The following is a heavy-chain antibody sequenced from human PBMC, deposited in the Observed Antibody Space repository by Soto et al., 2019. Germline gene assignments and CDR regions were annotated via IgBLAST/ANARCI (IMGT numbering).Heavy chain of an antibody. D-gene: IGHD3-22*01. Sequence: TSQTLSLTCAVSGGSTSNNYWWSWVRQPPGRGLEWIGEIHRSGSTNYNPSLKSRVTISADKSKNQFSLKLSSVTAADTAVYYCASRNYYDSTGYFDFWGQGTLVTVSS. V-gene: IGHV4-4*02. CDR3: ASRNYYDSTGYFDF. CDR1: GGSTSNNYW. CDR2: IHRSGST. J-gene: IGHJ4*02.